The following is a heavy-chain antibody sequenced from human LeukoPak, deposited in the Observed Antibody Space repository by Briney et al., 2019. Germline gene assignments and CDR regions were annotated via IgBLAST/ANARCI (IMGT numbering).Heavy chain of an antibody. D-gene: IGHD3-16*01. CDR3: ARVYGGSYAGRSFDY. CDR1: GYTFTCYY. V-gene: IGHV1-2*02. Sequence: GASVKVSCKASGYTFTCYYMHWVRQAPGQGLEWMGWINPNSGGTNYAQKFQGRVTMTRDTSISTAYMELRRLRSDDTAVYYCARVYGGSYAGRSFDYWGQGTLVTVSS. J-gene: IGHJ4*02. CDR2: INPNSGGT.